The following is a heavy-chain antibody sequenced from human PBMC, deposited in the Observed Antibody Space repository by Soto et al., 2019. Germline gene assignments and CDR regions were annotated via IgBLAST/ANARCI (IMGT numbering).Heavy chain of an antibody. Sequence: GESLKISCKGSGYSFTSYWISWVRQMPGKGLEWMGRIDPSDSYTNYSPSFQGHVTISVDKSISTAYLQWSSLKASDTAMYYCARQYSSSWNYGMDVWGQGTTVTVSS. CDR1: GYSFTSYW. D-gene: IGHD6-13*01. CDR2: IDPSDSYT. J-gene: IGHJ6*02. V-gene: IGHV5-10-1*01. CDR3: ARQYSSSWNYGMDV.